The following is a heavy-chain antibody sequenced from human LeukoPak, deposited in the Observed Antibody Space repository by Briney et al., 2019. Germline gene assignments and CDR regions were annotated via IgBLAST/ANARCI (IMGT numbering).Heavy chain of an antibody. V-gene: IGHV3-23*01. J-gene: IGHJ4*02. Sequence: GGSLRLSCAASGFTFSSYAMTWVRQAPGKGLEWVSAISGSGSSIYYADSVKGRFTISRDNSKNTLYLQMNSLRAEDTAVYYCAKDGGGSYSYFDYWGQGTLVTVSS. CDR3: AKDGGGSYSYFDY. CDR1: GFTFSSYA. CDR2: ISGSGSSI. D-gene: IGHD1-26*01.